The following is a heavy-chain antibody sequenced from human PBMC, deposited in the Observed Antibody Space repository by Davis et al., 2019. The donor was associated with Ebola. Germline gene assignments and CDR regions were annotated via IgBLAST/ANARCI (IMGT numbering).Heavy chain of an antibody. J-gene: IGHJ3*02. CDR3: ARGSPYDSSGYYLPFDI. D-gene: IGHD3-22*01. CDR2: IYYSGST. CDR1: GGSISSGGYS. V-gene: IGHV4-30-4*07. Sequence: SQTLSLTCAVSGGSISSGGYSWSWIRQPPGKGLEWIGYIYYSGSTYYNPSLKSRVTISVDTSKNQFSLKLSSVTAADTAVYYCARGSPYDSSGYYLPFDIWGQGTMVTVSS.